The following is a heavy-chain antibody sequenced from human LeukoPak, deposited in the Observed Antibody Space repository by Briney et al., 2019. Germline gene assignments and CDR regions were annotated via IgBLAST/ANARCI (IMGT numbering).Heavy chain of an antibody. J-gene: IGHJ4*02. Sequence: PSETLSLTCTVSGDSISSSSYYWGWIRQPPGKGLEWIGNIYYSGSTYYNPSLKSRVTISVDTSKNQFSLKLSSVTAADTAVYYCARDDYGLSYFDYWGQGTLVTVSS. CDR1: GDSISSSSYY. CDR3: ARDDYGLSYFDY. V-gene: IGHV4-39*07. D-gene: IGHD4-17*01. CDR2: IYYSGST.